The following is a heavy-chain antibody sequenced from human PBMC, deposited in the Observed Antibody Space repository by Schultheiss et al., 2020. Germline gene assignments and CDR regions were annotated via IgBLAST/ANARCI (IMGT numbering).Heavy chain of an antibody. CDR2: ISGGST. Sequence: GESLKISCAASGFTFSSYAMSWVRQAPGKGLEWVSAISGGSTYYADSRKGRFTISRDNSKNTLHLQMNSLRAEDTAVYYCARVVYSSGYYWGSDYYYYYYMDVWGKGTTVTVSS. V-gene: IGHV3-38-3*01. D-gene: IGHD3-22*01. CDR3: ARVVYSSGYYWGSDYYYYYYMDV. CDR1: GFTFSSYA. J-gene: IGHJ6*03.